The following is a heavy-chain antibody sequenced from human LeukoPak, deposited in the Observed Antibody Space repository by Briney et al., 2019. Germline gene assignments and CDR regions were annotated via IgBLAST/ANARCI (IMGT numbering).Heavy chain of an antibody. Sequence: GESLKISCKGSGYSFTSYCIGWVRQMPGKGLEWMGIIYPGDSDTRYSPSFQGQVTISADKSISTAYLQWSSLKASDTAMYYCARPRCSSTSCYGNFDYWGQGTLVTVSS. CDR1: GYSFTSYC. V-gene: IGHV5-51*01. J-gene: IGHJ4*02. D-gene: IGHD2-2*01. CDR2: IYPGDSDT. CDR3: ARPRCSSTSCYGNFDY.